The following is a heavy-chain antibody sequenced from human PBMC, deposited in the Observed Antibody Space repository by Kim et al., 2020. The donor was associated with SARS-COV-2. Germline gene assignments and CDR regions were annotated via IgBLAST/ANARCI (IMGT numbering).Heavy chain of an antibody. Sequence: SETQSLTCTVSGGSISSSSYYWGWIRQPPGKGLEWIGSIYYSGSTYYNPSLKSRVTISVDTSKNQFSLKLSSVTAADTAVYYLAGQTSFYYGMDVWGQGTTVTVSS. V-gene: IGHV4-39*07. CDR2: IYYSGST. CDR1: GGSISSSSYY. CDR3: AGQTSFYYGMDV. J-gene: IGHJ6*02. D-gene: IGHD3-3*02.